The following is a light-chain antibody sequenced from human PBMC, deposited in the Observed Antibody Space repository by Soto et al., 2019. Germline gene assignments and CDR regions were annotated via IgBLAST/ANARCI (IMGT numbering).Light chain of an antibody. J-gene: IGKJ4*01. CDR2: GAS. Sequence: EIVMTQSPATLSVSPGERATLSCRASQSVSSNLAWYQQKPGQAPRLLIYGASTRATGIPFKFIGSGSGTEFTLNISSLQSEDFAVHYSQQYNNWPSLTFGGGTKVEIK. CDR3: QQYNNWPSLT. CDR1: QSVSSN. V-gene: IGKV3-15*01.